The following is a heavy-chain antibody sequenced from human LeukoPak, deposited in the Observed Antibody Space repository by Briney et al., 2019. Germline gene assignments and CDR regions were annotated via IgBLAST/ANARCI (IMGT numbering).Heavy chain of an antibody. CDR1: GYTFTSNG. D-gene: IGHD6-19*01. CDR2: ISAYNGNT. CDR3: ARDQQWLDPARHGFDY. J-gene: IGHJ4*02. V-gene: IGHV1-18*01. Sequence: GASVKVSCKASGYTFTSNGISWVRQVPGQGLEWMGWISAYNGNTNYAQKFQGRVTMTTDTSTSAAYMELRSLTSDDTAVYYCARDQQWLDPARHGFDYWGQRTLVTVSS.